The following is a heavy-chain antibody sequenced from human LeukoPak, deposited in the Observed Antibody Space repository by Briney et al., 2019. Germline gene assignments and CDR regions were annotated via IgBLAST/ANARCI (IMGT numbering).Heavy chain of an antibody. V-gene: IGHV4-39*01. CDR3: ARHPLTGDLGGVDY. J-gene: IGHJ4*02. CDR2: IHYSGNT. Sequence: SETLSLTCTVSGGSTSSSNFYWGWIRQPPGMGLEWIGGIHYSGNTYYNPSLKSRVTISIDTSKNQFSLKLSSVTAADTAVYYCARHPLTGDLGGVDYWGQGTLVTVSS. D-gene: IGHD7-27*01. CDR1: GGSTSSSNFY.